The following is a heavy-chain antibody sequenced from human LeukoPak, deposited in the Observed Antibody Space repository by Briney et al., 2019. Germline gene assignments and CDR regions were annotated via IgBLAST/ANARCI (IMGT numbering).Heavy chain of an antibody. J-gene: IGHJ6*03. CDR3: AKAGNGYDPLYYYYYMDV. V-gene: IGHV4-4*09. D-gene: IGHD5-12*01. CDR1: GGSISSYY. Sequence: SETLSHTCSVSGGSISSYYWSWIRQPPGKGLEWLVFIYTDGSTNYNPSLKSRVTISVDTSSNQFSLKLSSVTAADTAVYFCAKAGNGYDPLYYYYYMDVWGKGTTVTVSS. CDR2: IYTDGST.